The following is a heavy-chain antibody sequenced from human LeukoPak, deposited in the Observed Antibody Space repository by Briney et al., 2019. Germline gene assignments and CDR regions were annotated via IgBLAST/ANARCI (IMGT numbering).Heavy chain of an antibody. V-gene: IGHV3-23*01. CDR3: AKASSGYYAFDY. D-gene: IGHD3-22*01. CDR1: GFTFSSYA. CDR2: ISPGGHST. J-gene: IGHJ4*02. Sequence: GGSLRLSCAASGFTFSSYAMSWVRQAPGKGLEWVSTISPGGHSTYYADSVKGRFTISSDNSEKTLNLQMSSLRVEDTAVYHCAKASSGYYAFDYWGQGTLVTVSP.